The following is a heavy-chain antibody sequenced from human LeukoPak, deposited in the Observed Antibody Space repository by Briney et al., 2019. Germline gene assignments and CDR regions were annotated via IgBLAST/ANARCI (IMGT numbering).Heavy chain of an antibody. CDR2: ISGGGGSA. Sequence: QPGGSLRLSCAASGFTFTNYAMTWVRQAPGKGLEWVSAISGGGGSAYYADSVKGRFTISRDNSKNTLYLQMNSLRAEDTAVYYCAKRPADCSTITCPLINYDYYGMDVWGQGTTVTVSS. J-gene: IGHJ6*02. CDR1: GFTFTNYA. D-gene: IGHD2-2*01. CDR3: AKRPADCSTITCPLINYDYYGMDV. V-gene: IGHV3-23*01.